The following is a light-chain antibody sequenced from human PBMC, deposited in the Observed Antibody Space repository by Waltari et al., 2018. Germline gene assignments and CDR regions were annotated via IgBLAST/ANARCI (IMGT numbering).Light chain of an antibody. CDR2: EVS. V-gene: IGLV2-14*01. Sequence: QSSLTQPAPVPGSRAQSITISCTGTSSDVGGYNHFSWYQQPPGKAPKLMIYEVSNRPSGVSNRFSGSKSGNTASLTISWLQAEDEADYYCSSYTSSSTFYVFGTGTKVTVL. CDR1: SSDVGGYNH. CDR3: SSYTSSSTFYV. J-gene: IGLJ1*01.